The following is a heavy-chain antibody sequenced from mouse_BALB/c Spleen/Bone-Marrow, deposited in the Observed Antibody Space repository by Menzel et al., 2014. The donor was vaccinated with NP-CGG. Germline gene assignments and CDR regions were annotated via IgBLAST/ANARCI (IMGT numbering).Heavy chain of an antibody. Sequence: VQRVESGPGLVAPSQSLSIICIVSGFSLTSYGVHWVRRPPGKGLEWLGVIWAGGSTNYNSALMSRLSISKDNSKSQVFLKMNSLQTDDTAMYYCARASTYYGNYFDYWGQGTTLTVSS. CDR2: IWAGGST. CDR3: ARASTYYGNYFDY. CDR1: GFSLTSYG. J-gene: IGHJ2*01. V-gene: IGHV2-9*02. D-gene: IGHD2-10*01.